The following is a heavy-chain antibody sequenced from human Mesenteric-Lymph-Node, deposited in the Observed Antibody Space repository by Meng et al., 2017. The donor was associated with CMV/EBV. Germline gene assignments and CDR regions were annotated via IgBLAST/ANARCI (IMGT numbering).Heavy chain of an antibody. CDR2: ISYDEINK. CDR1: GFTFSSYA. V-gene: IGHV3-30*04. D-gene: IGHD4/OR15-4a*01. Sequence: LSLTCAASGFTFSSYAMHWVRQAPGKGLEWVAVISYDEINKFYPDSVRGRFTISRDKSKNTLHLLMKSLRRKDTAMYYCSRGKVPDYGGRLGDAFDVWGQGTMVTVSS. J-gene: IGHJ3*01. CDR3: SRGKVPDYGGRLGDAFDV.